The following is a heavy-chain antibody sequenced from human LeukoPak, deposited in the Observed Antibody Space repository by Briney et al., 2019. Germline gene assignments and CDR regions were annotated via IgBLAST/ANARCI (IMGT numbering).Heavy chain of an antibody. CDR3: ARDLAPDYGGNSFLDY. J-gene: IGHJ4*02. V-gene: IGHV1-69*13. CDR2: IIPIFGTA. Sequence: SVKVSCKASGGTFSSYAISWVRRAPGQGLEWMGGIIPIFGTANYAQKFQGRVTITADESTSTAYMELSSLRSEDTAVYYCARDLAPDYGGNSFLDYWGQGTLVTVSS. D-gene: IGHD4-23*01. CDR1: GGTFSSYA.